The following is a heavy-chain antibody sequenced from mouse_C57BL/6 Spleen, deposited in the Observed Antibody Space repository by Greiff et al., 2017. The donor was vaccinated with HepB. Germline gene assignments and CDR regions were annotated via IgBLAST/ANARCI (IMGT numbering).Heavy chain of an antibody. D-gene: IGHD4-1*01. CDR2: IYPGDGDT. CDR3: ARTPSLGAMDY. CDR1: GYAFSSSW. Sequence: VVEPGASVKISCKASGYAFSSSWMNWVKQRPGKGLEWIGRIYPGDGDTNYNGKFKGKATLTADKSSSTAYMQLSSLTSEDSAVYFCARTPSLGAMDYWGQGTSVTVSS. J-gene: IGHJ4*01. V-gene: IGHV1-82*01.